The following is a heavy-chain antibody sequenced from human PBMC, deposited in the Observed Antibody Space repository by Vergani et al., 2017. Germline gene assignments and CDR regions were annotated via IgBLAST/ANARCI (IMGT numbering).Heavy chain of an antibody. CDR2: ISGSGGST. J-gene: IGHJ6*02. D-gene: IGHD4-17*01. CDR3: AKAYGSYYGMDV. V-gene: IGHV3-23*01. CDR1: GFTFSSYA. Sequence: EVQLLESGGGLVQPGGSLRLSCAASGFTFSSYAMSWVRQAPGKGLEWVSAISGSGGSTYYADSVKGRFTISRDNSKTTLYLQMNSLRAEDTAVYYCAKAYGSYYGMDVWGQGTTVTVSS.